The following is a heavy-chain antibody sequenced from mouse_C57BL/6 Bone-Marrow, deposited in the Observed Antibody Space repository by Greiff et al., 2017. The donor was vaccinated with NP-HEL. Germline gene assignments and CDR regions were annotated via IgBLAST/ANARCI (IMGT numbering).Heavy chain of an antibody. CDR1: GYTFTSYG. CDR3: ARRGPITTVVGGAMDY. J-gene: IGHJ4*01. V-gene: IGHV1-81*01. CDR2: IYPRSGNT. D-gene: IGHD1-1*01. Sequence: VKLMESGAELARPGASVKLSCKASGYTFTSYGISWVKQRTGQGLEWIGEIYPRSGNTYYNEKFKGKATLTADKSSSTAYMELRSLTSEDSAVYFCARRGPITTVVGGAMDYWGQGTSVTVSS.